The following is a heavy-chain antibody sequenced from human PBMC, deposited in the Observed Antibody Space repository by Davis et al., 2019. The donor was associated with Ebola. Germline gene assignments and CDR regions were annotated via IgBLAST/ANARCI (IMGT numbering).Heavy chain of an antibody. CDR3: AREQVQLVPT. Sequence: SETLSLTCTVSGGSISSSGYYWGWIRQPPGKGLEWIGSIYYTGKTYYSPSLKSRVTISVDTSKIQFSLKLRSVTAADTAVYYCAREQVQLVPTWGQGTLVTVSS. J-gene: IGHJ5*02. D-gene: IGHD6-6*01. CDR2: IYYTGKT. V-gene: IGHV4-39*02. CDR1: GGSISSSGYY.